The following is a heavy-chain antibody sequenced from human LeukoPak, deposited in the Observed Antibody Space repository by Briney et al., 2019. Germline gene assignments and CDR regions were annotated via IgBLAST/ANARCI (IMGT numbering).Heavy chain of an antibody. D-gene: IGHD4-23*01. CDR1: GFTFSSYA. Sequence: PGGSLRLSCAASGFTFSSYAMSWVRQAPGKGLEWVSGISGSGGSTYYADSVKGRFTISRDNSKNTLCLQMNSLRAEDTAVYYCAKGFGYGGNSGIDYWGQGTLVTVSS. J-gene: IGHJ4*02. V-gene: IGHV3-23*01. CDR2: ISGSGGST. CDR3: AKGFGYGGNSGIDY.